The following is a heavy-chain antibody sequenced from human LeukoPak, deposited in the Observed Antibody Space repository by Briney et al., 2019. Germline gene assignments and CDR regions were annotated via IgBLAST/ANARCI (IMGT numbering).Heavy chain of an antibody. CDR2: ISSSGSTI. CDR1: GFTFSDYY. D-gene: IGHD2-15*01. V-gene: IGHV3-11*01. CDR3: ASPLAVAATLDAFDI. J-gene: IGHJ3*02. Sequence: GGSLRLSCAASGFTFSDYYMSWIRQAPGKGLEWVSYISSSGSTIYYADSVKGRFTISRDNAKNSLYLQMNSLRAEDTAVYYCASPLAVAATLDAFDIWGQGTMVTVSS.